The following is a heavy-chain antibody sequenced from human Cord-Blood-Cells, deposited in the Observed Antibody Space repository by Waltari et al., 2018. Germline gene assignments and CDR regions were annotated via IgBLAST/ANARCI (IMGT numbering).Heavy chain of an antibody. D-gene: IGHD1-26*01. Sequence: QVQLVQSGSELKKPGAAVKVSCRSSGYTFTSYAMNWVRRAPGQGLEWMGWINTNTGNPTYAQGFTGRFVFSLDTSVSTAYLQISSLKAEDTAVYYCATIGTPDAFDIWGQGTMVTVSS. CDR3: ATIGTPDAFDI. CDR2: INTNTGNP. J-gene: IGHJ3*02. V-gene: IGHV7-4-1*02. CDR1: GYTFTSYA.